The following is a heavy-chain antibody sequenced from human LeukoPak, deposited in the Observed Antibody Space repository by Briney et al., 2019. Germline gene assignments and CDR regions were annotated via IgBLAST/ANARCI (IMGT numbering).Heavy chain of an antibody. J-gene: IGHJ5*02. V-gene: IGHV1-46*01. CDR1: GYSSTYVFTTYP. CDR2: INLRGDAT. Sequence: GASVKVSCKASGYSSTYVFTTYPIHPVGQAPGQGLKCLGMINLRGDATIYAQKFQGRVTMTSDSSTTTVYMELSSLKSEDTGLYYCARKWSSRDWFDPWGQGTLVTVSS. CDR3: ARKWSSRDWFDP. D-gene: IGHD2-8*01.